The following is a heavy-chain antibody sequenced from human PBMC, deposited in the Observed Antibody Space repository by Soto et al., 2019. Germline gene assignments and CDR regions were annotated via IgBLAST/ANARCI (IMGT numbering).Heavy chain of an antibody. CDR2: ISYDGSNK. D-gene: IGHD2-2*02. Sequence: QTGGSLRLSCAASGFTFSSYAMHWVRQAPGKGLEWVAVISYDGSNKYYADSVKGRFTISRDNSKNTLYLQMNSLRAEDTAVYYCARGLVGDRYCSSTSCYTPFDYWGQGTLVTVSS. J-gene: IGHJ4*02. V-gene: IGHV3-30-3*01. CDR3: ARGLVGDRYCSSTSCYTPFDY. CDR1: GFTFSSYA.